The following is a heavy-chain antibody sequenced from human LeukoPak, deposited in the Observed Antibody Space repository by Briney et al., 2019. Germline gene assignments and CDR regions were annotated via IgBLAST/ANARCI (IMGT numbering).Heavy chain of an antibody. CDR2: IRYDESDK. D-gene: IGHD3-16*01. CDR3: ARALGGDRRDAFDI. Sequence: GGSLRLSCAASGFRFSDYGMHWVRQVPGKGLEWVAFIRYDESDKYYADSVKGRFTISRENSKNSLYLQMNSLRAGDTAVYYCARALGGDRRDAFDIWGQGTMVTVSS. J-gene: IGHJ3*02. V-gene: IGHV3-30*02. CDR1: GFRFSDYG.